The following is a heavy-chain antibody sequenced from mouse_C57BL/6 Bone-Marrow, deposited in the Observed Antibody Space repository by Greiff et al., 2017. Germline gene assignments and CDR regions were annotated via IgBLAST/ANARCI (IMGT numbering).Heavy chain of an antibody. J-gene: IGHJ4*01. D-gene: IGHD1-1*01. V-gene: IGHV2-2*01. CDR1: GFSLTSYG. CDR3: ARNGDYGSSYSAMDY. Sequence: VQLQQSGPGLVQPSQSLSITCTVSGFSLTSYGVHWVRQSPGKGLEWLGVIWSGGSTDYNAAFISRLSISKDNSKSQVFFKMNSLQADDTAIYYCARNGDYGSSYSAMDYWGQGTSVTVSS. CDR2: IWSGGST.